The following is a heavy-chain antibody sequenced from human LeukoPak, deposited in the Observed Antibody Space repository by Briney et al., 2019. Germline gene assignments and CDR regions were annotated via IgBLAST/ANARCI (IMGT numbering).Heavy chain of an antibody. V-gene: IGHV4-4*09. CDR3: ARQAYSPSGSWTGFDF. D-gene: IGHD3-10*01. Sequence: SETLSLTCTVSGDSFGGYYWTWIRQPPGQGLEWIGYIHTSGGINYNPSLKSRVTMSVDTSKNQFSLKLTSVTAADTAVYFCARQAYSPSGSWTGFDFWGQGTLASVSS. CDR1: GDSFGGYY. J-gene: IGHJ4*02. CDR2: IHTSGGI.